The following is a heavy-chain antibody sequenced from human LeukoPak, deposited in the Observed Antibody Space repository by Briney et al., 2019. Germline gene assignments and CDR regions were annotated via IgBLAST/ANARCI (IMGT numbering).Heavy chain of an antibody. D-gene: IGHD4-17*01. V-gene: IGHV3-33*01. Sequence: GGSLRLSCAASGFVFSTYGMHWVRQAPGKGLEWVAVIWSHGNTKKYADSVTGRFTISRDNSKNTLYLEMNTLRAEDTAVYYCVRDDDYDDHNTFDMWGHGTMVTVSS. CDR3: VRDDDYDDHNTFDM. CDR2: IWSHGNTK. J-gene: IGHJ3*02. CDR1: GFVFSTYG.